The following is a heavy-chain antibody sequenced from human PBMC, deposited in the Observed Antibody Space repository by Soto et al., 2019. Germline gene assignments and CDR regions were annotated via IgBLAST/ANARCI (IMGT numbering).Heavy chain of an antibody. D-gene: IGHD3-10*01. CDR1: GLTLSRFA. J-gene: IGHJ6*02. CDR3: ARDPVNYYGSWTYGMDV. V-gene: IGHV3-30-3*01. CDR2: IGYDGSNK. Sequence: GGSLRLSCAASGLTLSRFAMHWVRQAPGKGLEWVAVIGYDGSNKDYADSVKGRFTISRDNSKNTLYLQMNSLRPEDTAVYYCARDPVNYYGSWTYGMDVWGQGTTVAVSS.